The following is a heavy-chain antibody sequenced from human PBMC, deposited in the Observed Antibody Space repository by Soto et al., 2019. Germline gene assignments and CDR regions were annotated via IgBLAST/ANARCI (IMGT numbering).Heavy chain of an antibody. Sequence: EVQLVESGGGLIQPGGALRLACVASGFTVRDNFMLWVRQAPGRGLEWVSALYRGGVAYYADAVKGRFIVSRDHPENTLYLQMTSLRADASAIYYCARARVEVPAHPRLDAFDLWGQGTVVTVS. J-gene: IGHJ3*01. CDR3: ARARVEVPAHPRLDAFDL. V-gene: IGHV3-53*01. D-gene: IGHD2-2*01. CDR1: GFTVRDNF. CDR2: LYRGGVA.